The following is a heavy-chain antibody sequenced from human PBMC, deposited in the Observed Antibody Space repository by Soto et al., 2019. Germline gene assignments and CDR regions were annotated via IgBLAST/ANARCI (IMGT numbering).Heavy chain of an antibody. CDR1: GYRFNDYY. D-gene: IGHD6-13*01. J-gene: IGHJ3*02. CDR2: INPNSGGT. V-gene: IGHV1-2*02. Sequence: ASVKVSCKASGYRFNDYYMHWVRQAPGQGLEWMGWINPNSGGTSYPQKFQGRVTMTRDTSISTAYMELSRLTSDDTAMYHCATVGGGSSRWSRAGAFDIWGQGTMVAVSS. CDR3: ATVGGGSSRWSRAGAFDI.